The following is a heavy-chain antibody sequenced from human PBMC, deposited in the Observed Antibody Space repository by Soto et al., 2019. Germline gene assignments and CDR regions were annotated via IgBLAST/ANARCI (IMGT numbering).Heavy chain of an antibody. CDR3: ARELRITMVRGVINNWFDP. V-gene: IGHV4-4*07. Sequence: SETLSLTCTVSGGSISSYYWSWIRQPAGKGLEWIGRIYTSGSTNYNPSLKSRVTMSVDTSKNQFSLKLNSVTAADTAVYYCARELRITMVRGVINNWFDPWGQGTLVTVSS. CDR1: GGSISSYY. CDR2: IYTSGST. D-gene: IGHD3-10*01. J-gene: IGHJ5*02.